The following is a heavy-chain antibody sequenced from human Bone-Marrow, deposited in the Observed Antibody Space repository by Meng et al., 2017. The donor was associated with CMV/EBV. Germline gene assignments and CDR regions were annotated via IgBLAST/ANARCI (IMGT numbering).Heavy chain of an antibody. J-gene: IGHJ4*02. Sequence: FTCSSYSMNWVRQAPGKGLEWVSSISSSSSYIYYADSVKGRFTISRDNAKNSLYLQMNSLRAEDTAVYYCARAEGIVVVPAAPYYFDYWGQGTLVTVSS. CDR2: ISSSSSYI. CDR1: FTCSSYS. CDR3: ARAEGIVVVPAAPYYFDY. D-gene: IGHD2-2*01. V-gene: IGHV3-21*01.